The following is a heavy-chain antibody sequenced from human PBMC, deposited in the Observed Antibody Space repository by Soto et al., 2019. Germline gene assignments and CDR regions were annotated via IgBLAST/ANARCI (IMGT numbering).Heavy chain of an antibody. CDR1: GGSISSYY. Sequence: SETLSLTCTVSGGSISSYYWSWIRQPPGKGLEWIGYIYYSGSTNYNPTLKSRVTISVDTSKNQFSLKLSSVTAADTAVYYCARVGPLEWLLRSAFDIWGQGTMVTVS. CDR2: IYYSGST. J-gene: IGHJ3*02. V-gene: IGHV4-59*01. D-gene: IGHD3-3*01. CDR3: ARVGPLEWLLRSAFDI.